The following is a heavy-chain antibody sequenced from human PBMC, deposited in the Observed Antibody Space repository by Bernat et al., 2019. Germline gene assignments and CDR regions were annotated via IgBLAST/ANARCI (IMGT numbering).Heavy chain of an antibody. D-gene: IGHD1-26*01. CDR2: IYYSGST. CDR1: GGSISSYY. CDR3: ARDPRWGYFDL. J-gene: IGHJ2*01. V-gene: IGHV4-59*01. Sequence: QVQLQESGPGLVKPSETLSLTCTVSGGSISSYYWSWIRQPPGKGLEWIGYIYYSGSTNYNPSLKSRVTISVDTSKNQFSLKLSSVTAADTAVYYCARDPRWGYFDLWGRGTLVTVSS.